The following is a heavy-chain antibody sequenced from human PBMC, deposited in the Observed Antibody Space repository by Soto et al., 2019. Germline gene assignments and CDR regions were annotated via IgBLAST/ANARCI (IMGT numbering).Heavy chain of an antibody. D-gene: IGHD2-15*01. CDR1: GFTLSSYW. CDR3: LRYCSRSSCYYSVVVY. Sequence: HPGGSLRLSCAASGFTLSSYWMHWVRQAPGKGLVWVSRINSDGSSTSYADSVKGRFTISRDNAKNTLYLQMNSLRAEDTAVYYCLRYCSRSSCYYSVVVYWGEAPLLTVS. CDR2: INSDGSST. J-gene: IGHJ4*02. V-gene: IGHV3-74*01.